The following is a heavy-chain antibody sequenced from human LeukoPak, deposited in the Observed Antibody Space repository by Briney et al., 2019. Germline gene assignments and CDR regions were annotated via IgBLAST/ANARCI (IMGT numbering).Heavy chain of an antibody. V-gene: IGHV3-23*01. CDR2: ISGSGGST. CDR1: GFTFSSYA. CDR3: AKNFGPGKAFYDH. J-gene: IGHJ4*02. Sequence: PGGSLRLSCAASGFTFSSYAMSWVRQAPGKGLEWVSAISGSGGSTYYADSVKGRFTISRDNSKNTLYLQMNSLRAEDTAMYYCAKNFGPGKAFYDHWGQGTLVTVSS. D-gene: IGHD3/OR15-3a*01.